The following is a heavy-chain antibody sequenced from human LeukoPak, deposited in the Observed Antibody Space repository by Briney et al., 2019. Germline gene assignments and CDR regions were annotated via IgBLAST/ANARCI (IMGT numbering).Heavy chain of an antibody. CDR1: GFTFSDHY. Sequence: GGSLSLSCAASGFTFSDHYMDWVRQAPGKGLEWVGRSRNKANSYTTEYAASVKGRFTISRDDSKNSLYLQMNSLKTEDTAVYHCVRVGRSETLDYWGQGTLVTVSS. V-gene: IGHV3-72*01. CDR2: SRNKANSYTT. J-gene: IGHJ4*02. CDR3: VRVGRSETLDY.